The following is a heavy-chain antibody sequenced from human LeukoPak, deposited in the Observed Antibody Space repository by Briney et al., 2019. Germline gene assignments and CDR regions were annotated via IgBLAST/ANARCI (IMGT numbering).Heavy chain of an antibody. Sequence: SETLSLTCAVYGGSFSGYYWSWIRQPPGKGLEWIGEINHSGSTNYNPSLKSRVTISVDTSKNQFSLKLSSVTAADTAVYYCARRGSGLTIRQYYMDVWGQGTTVTVSS. V-gene: IGHV4-34*01. CDR3: ARRGSGLTIRQYYMDV. CDR1: GGSFSGYY. D-gene: IGHD3-3*01. CDR2: INHSGST. J-gene: IGHJ6*03.